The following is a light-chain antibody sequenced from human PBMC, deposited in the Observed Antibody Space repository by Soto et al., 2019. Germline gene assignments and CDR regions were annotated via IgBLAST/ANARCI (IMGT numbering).Light chain of an antibody. V-gene: IGKV3-20*01. CDR1: QSINSAH. Sequence: EIVLTQSPGSLSLSPGERVTLSCRASQSINSAHLAWYQQRPGQAPRLLIYATSRRATGTPDRFSGSGAGTDFTLTISGLEPEDVAVYYCQLYGRSPQFGQGTKLEIK. CDR3: QLYGRSPQ. CDR2: ATS. J-gene: IGKJ2*01.